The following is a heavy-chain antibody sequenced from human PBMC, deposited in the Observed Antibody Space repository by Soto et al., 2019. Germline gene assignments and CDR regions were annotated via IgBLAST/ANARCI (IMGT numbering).Heavy chain of an antibody. D-gene: IGHD6-13*01. CDR2: ISAYNGNT. Sequence: ASVKVSCKASGYTFTSYGISWVRQAPGQGLEWMGWISAYNGNTNYAQKLQGRVTMTTDTSTSTAYMELRSLRSDDTAVYYCARRVLAAAGTNWFDPWGQGTLVTVSS. J-gene: IGHJ5*02. V-gene: IGHV1-18*01. CDR3: ARRVLAAAGTNWFDP. CDR1: GYTFTSYG.